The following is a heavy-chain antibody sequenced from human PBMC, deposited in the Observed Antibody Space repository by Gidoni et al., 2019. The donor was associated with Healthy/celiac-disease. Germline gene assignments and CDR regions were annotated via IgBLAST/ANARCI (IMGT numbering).Heavy chain of an antibody. D-gene: IGHD3-16*01. V-gene: IGHV4-59*01. CDR1: GGSISSYY. Sequence: QVQLQESGPGLVKPSETLSLTCTVSGGSISSYYWSWIRQPPGKGLEWIGYIYYSGSTNYNPSLKSRVTISVDTSKNQFSLKLSSVTAADTAVYYCARDERVPPNDHYYGMDVWGQGTTVTVSS. CDR2: IYYSGST. J-gene: IGHJ6*02. CDR3: ARDERVPPNDHYYGMDV.